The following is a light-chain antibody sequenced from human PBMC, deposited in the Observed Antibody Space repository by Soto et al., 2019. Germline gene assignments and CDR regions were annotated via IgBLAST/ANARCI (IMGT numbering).Light chain of an antibody. J-gene: IGKJ3*01. CDR2: GAS. CDR3: QQLNDYPLT. V-gene: IGKV1-9*01. Sequence: DIQLTQSPSFLSASVGDSFTITCRASQDISGYLGWYQQKPGRAPELLIYGASSLQSGVPSRFSGSGSGTEFTLTISSLQPEDFATYYCQQLNDYPLTFGPGTKVDIK. CDR1: QDISGY.